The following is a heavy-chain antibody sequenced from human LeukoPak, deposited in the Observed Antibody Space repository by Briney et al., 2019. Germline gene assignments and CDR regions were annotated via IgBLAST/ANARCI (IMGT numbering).Heavy chain of an antibody. CDR1: GGSFSGYY. V-gene: IGHV4-34*01. CDR3: ARGVLVTVYAAFDY. D-gene: IGHD2-8*01. Sequence: SETLSLTCGVYGGSFSGYYWTWIRQSPGMGLEWVGEIIHSGRTNYNPSLTSRVTISVDTSKNQFSLELSSVTAADTAVYYCARGVLVTVYAAFDYWGQGILVTVSS. J-gene: IGHJ4*02. CDR2: IIHSGRT.